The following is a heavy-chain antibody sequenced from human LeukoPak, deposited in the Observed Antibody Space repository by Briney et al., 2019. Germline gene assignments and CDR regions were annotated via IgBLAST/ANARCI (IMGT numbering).Heavy chain of an antibody. CDR2: VVPMFGIR. Sequence: SVTVSCKASGGTFSSYAISWVRQAPGQGLEWMGRVVPMFGIRNYPQTFRGRVNITADKATNTVYMELRSLRAEDTAIYYCATKPSRSYSFDHLDFGPLGTPVTVSS. V-gene: IGHV1-69*04. D-gene: IGHD5-12*01. J-gene: IGHJ4*02. CDR1: GGTFSSYA. CDR3: ATKPSRSYSFDHLDF.